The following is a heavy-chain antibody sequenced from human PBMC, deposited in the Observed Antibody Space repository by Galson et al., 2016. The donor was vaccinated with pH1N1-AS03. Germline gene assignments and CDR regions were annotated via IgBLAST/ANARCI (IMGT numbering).Heavy chain of an antibody. D-gene: IGHD4-17*01. CDR1: GFSLSTSGVG. V-gene: IGHV2-5*01. J-gene: IGHJ5*02. Sequence: PALVKPPQTLTLTCTFSGFSLSTSGVGVGWIRQAPGKALEWLAIIYWNDDIRYSPSLRNRLTITKDTSKSQVVLTMTNMDPVDKATYFYARAYYGDFADWFDPWGQGTLVTVSS. CDR2: IYWNDDI. CDR3: ARAYYGDFADWFDP.